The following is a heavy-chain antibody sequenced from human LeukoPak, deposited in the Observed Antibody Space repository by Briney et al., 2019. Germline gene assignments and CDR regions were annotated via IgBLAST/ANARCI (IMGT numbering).Heavy chain of an antibody. D-gene: IGHD1-26*01. CDR2: LNGNGGGT. CDR1: GFTFSSYA. CDR3: AKATYSGSFPYFDY. V-gene: IGHV3-23*01. Sequence: GGSLRLSCAASGFTFSSYATSWVRQAPGKGLEWVSYLNGNGGGTYYSDFVKGRFTISRDNSKNTLYLQMNSLRGEDTAVYYCAKATYSGSFPYFDYWGQGTLVTVSS. J-gene: IGHJ4*02.